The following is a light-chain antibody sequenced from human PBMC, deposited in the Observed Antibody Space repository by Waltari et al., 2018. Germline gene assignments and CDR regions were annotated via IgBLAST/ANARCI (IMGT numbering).Light chain of an antibody. V-gene: IGKV3-15*01. CDR2: SAT. CDR1: QSIGRD. J-gene: IGKJ1*01. CDR3: QHFNNWPPWV. Sequence: EILMTQSPAPLSVSPGERATLSCRASQSIGRDLAWYQQRPGQAPRLLIYSATVRATGVPARFSASGSGKEFTLTISSLQSEDVAVYYCQHFNNWPPWVFGQGTKVEIK.